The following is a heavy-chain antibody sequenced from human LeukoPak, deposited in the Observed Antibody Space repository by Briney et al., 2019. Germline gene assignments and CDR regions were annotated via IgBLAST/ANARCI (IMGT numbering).Heavy chain of an antibody. CDR3: AREMTTVTTYFDY. V-gene: IGHV3-48*03. D-gene: IGHD4-17*01. CDR2: ISSSGSTI. J-gene: IGHJ4*02. Sequence: GSLRLSCAASGFTFSSYEMNRVRQAPGKGLEWVSYISSSGSTIYYADSVKGRFTISRDNAKNSLYLQMNSLRAEDTAVYYCAREMTTVTTYFDYWGQGTLVTVSS. CDR1: GFTFSSYE.